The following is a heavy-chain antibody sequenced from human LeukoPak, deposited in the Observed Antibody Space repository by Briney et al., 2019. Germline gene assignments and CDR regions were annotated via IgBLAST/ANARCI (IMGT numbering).Heavy chain of an antibody. D-gene: IGHD3-10*01. CDR2: IHTSGST. CDR3: AAGSGSYSY. Sequence: SETLSLTCTVSGGSISTFYWSWIRQPAGKGLEWIGRIHTSGSTNYNPSLKSRVTMSVDTTKNQFSLRLSSVTAADTAVYYCAAGSGSYSYWGQGTLVTVSS. V-gene: IGHV4-4*07. J-gene: IGHJ4*02. CDR1: GGSISTFY.